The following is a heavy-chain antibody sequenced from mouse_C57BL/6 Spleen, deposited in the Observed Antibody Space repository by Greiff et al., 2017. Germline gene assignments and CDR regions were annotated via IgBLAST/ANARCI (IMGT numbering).Heavy chain of an antibody. CDR1: GFSLTSYG. D-gene: IGHD1-1*01. V-gene: IGHV2-2*01. CDR2: IWSGGST. J-gene: IGHJ3*01. Sequence: QLQQSGPGLVQPSQSLSITCTVSGFSLTSYGVHWVRQSPGKGLEWLGVIWSGGSTDYNAAFISRLSISKDNSKSQVSFKMNSLQADDTAIYYCARNYHYGSSYWGQGTLVTVSA. CDR3: ARNYHYGSSY.